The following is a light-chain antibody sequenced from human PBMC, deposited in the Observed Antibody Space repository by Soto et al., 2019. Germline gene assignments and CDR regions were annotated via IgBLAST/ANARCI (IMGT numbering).Light chain of an antibody. J-gene: IGKJ2*01. V-gene: IGKV3-20*01. CDR1: QSVSSIY. CDR3: QQYGSSPRT. Sequence: EIVLTQSPGTLSLSPGERATLSCRASQSVSSIYLAWYQHKPGQAPRLLIYGASSRATGIPDRFSGSGSGTDFTLTISRLEPEDFAVYYCQQYGSSPRTFGQGPSWRSN. CDR2: GAS.